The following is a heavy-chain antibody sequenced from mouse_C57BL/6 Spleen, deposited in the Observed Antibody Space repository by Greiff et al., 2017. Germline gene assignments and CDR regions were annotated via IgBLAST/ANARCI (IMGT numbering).Heavy chain of an antibody. CDR3: ARTIYDGYPYFDY. J-gene: IGHJ2*01. CDR1: GYTFTSYW. CDR2: IDPSDSYT. D-gene: IGHD2-3*01. V-gene: IGHV1-50*01. Sequence: MESCKASGYTFTSYWMQWVKQRPGQGLEWIGEIDPSDSYTNYNQKFKGKATLTVDTSSSTAYMQLSSLTSEDSAVYYCARTIYDGYPYFDYWGQGTTLTVSS.